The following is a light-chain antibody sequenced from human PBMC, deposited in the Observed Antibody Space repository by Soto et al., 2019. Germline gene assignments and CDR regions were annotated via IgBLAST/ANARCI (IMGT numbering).Light chain of an antibody. J-gene: IGLJ3*02. V-gene: IGLV1-47*01. CDR2: RNN. Sequence: QSVLTQPPSASGTPGQSVTISCSGSSSNIGSNFVYWYQQFPGTAPKLLIYRNNQRPSGVPDRFSGSKSGTSASLAISGLPSEDEADYYCAAWDDSLSGWVFGGGTKLTVL. CDR3: AAWDDSLSGWV. CDR1: SSNIGSNF.